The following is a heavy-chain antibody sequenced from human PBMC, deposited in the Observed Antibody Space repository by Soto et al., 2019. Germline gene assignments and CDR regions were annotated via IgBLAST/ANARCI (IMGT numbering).Heavy chain of an antibody. J-gene: IGHJ6*02. CDR1: GYTFTSYG. D-gene: IGHD3-3*01. Sequence: QVLLVQSGAEVKKPGASVKVSCKASGYTFTSYGISWVRQAPGQVLKWMGWISAYNGNTNYAQNLQGRVTMTTDTSTSTAYMELRSLRSDDTAVYYCARVSGDFWSGPNYYYYYVMDVWSQGTTVTVSS. CDR3: ARVSGDFWSGPNYYYYYVMDV. V-gene: IGHV1-18*01. CDR2: ISAYNGNT.